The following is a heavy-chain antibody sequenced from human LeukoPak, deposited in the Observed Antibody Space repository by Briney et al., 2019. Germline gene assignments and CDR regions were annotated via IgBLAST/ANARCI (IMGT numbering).Heavy chain of an antibody. J-gene: IGHJ4*02. V-gene: IGHV1-18*04. CDR1: GYIFTSYG. CDR2: NSAYNGNT. CDR3: ARVRDYGDYDYYFDY. Sequence: GGSVTVSCKASGYIFTSYGISWVRQAPGQGLEGMGWNSAYNGNTNYAQKLQGRVTMTTDTSTSTAYMELRSLRSDDTAVYYCARVRDYGDYDYYFDYWGQGTLVTVSS. D-gene: IGHD4-17*01.